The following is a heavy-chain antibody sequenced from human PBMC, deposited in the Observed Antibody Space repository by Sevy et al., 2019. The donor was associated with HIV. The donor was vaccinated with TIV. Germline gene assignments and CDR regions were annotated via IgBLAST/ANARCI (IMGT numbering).Heavy chain of an antibody. J-gene: IGHJ3*02. CDR3: ASLESDLGELSLGVFRAFDI. D-gene: IGHD3-16*02. CDR2: IYPGDSDT. CDR1: GYSFTSYW. V-gene: IGHV5-51*01. Sequence: GESLKISCKDSGYSFTSYWIGWVRQMPGKGLEWMGIIYPGDSDTRYSPSFQGQVTISADKSISTAYLQWSSLKASDTAMYYCASLESDLGELSLGVFRAFDIWGQGTMVTVSS.